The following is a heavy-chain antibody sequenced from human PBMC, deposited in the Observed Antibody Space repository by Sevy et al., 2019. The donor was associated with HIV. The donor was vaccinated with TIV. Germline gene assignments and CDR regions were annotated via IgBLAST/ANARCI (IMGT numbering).Heavy chain of an antibody. CDR3: AKDDYGDYFFLWY. Sequence: GGSPRLSCAASGFTFSSYAMSWVRQAPGKGLEWVSAISGSGGSTYYADSVKGRFTISRDNSKNTLYLQMNSLRAEDTAVYYCAKDDYGDYFFLWYWGQGTLVTVSS. CDR1: GFTFSSYA. D-gene: IGHD4-17*01. V-gene: IGHV3-23*01. J-gene: IGHJ4*02. CDR2: ISGSGGST.